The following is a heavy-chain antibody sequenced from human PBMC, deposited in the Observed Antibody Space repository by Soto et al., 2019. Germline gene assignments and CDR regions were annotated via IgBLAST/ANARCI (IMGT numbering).Heavy chain of an antibody. CDR2: IDDSGVST. CDR3: VKGQSSSWSQTGGMDV. CDR1: GFTFSTYA. V-gene: IGHV3-23*01. D-gene: IGHD6-6*01. Sequence: EVQLLESGGGLVQPGGSLRLSCAASGFTFSTYAMSWVRQAPGKGLEWVAGIDDSGVSTYYADSVKGRLTISRDNSKNTLYLQMGVLRAEDTAVYYCVKGQSSSWSQTGGMDVWGQGTTVTVSS. J-gene: IGHJ6*02.